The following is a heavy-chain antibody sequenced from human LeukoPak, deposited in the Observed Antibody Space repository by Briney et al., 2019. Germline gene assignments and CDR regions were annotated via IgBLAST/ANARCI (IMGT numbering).Heavy chain of an antibody. Sequence: ASVKVSCKASGYTFPNYDINWVRQATGQGLEWMGWMNPDIGNTAYVQKFQGRVTMTRSTSISTAYMELSSLRSEDTAVYYCARSLSLVRGVIHYFDNWGQGTLVTVSS. V-gene: IGHV1-8*01. D-gene: IGHD3-10*01. CDR2: MNPDIGNT. CDR1: GYTFPNYD. CDR3: ARSLSLVRGVIHYFDN. J-gene: IGHJ4*02.